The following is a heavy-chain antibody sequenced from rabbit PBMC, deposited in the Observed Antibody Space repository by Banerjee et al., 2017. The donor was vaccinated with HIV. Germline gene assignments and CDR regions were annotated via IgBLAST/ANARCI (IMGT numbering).Heavy chain of an antibody. CDR1: GFSFSSSYY. J-gene: IGHJ4*01. CDR3: ARDGYAGYAGYGYANFQIHYFNL. D-gene: IGHD6-1*01. Sequence: QSLEESGGDLVKPGASLTLTCTASGFSFSSSYYMCWVRQAPGKGLEGIACIYAGSSGSTYYASWAKGRFTISKTSSTTVTLQMTSLTAADTATYFCARDGYAGYAGYGYANFQIHYFNLWGPGTLVTVS. V-gene: IGHV1S40*01. CDR2: IYAGSSGST.